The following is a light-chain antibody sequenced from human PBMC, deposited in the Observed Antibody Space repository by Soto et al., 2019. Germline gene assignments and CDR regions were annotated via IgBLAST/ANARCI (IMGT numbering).Light chain of an antibody. CDR3: QHYNTYPWT. J-gene: IGKJ1*01. CDR1: QNINRW. CDR2: DAS. V-gene: IGKV1-5*01. Sequence: DIQMTQSPSTLSASVGDRVTITCRASQNINRWLAWYQHKPGKAPTVLIYDASSLESGVPSSFSGSGSGTEFTLTISSLQPDDFATYYCQHYNTYPWTFGQGTKVEIK.